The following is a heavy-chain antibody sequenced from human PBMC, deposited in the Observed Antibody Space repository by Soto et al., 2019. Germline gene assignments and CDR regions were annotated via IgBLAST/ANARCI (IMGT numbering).Heavy chain of an antibody. Sequence: EVQLLESGGGLVQPGGSLRLSCAASGFTFSSYAMSWVRQAPGKGLEWVSAISGSGGSTYYADSVKGRFTISRDNSKNTLYLQKNSLRAEDTAVYYCAKVDSSGYYSEYYYYYYGMDVWCQGPTVTVSS. CDR3: AKVDSSGYYSEYYYYYYGMDV. V-gene: IGHV3-23*01. CDR1: GFTFSSYA. J-gene: IGHJ6*02. D-gene: IGHD3-22*01. CDR2: ISGSGGST.